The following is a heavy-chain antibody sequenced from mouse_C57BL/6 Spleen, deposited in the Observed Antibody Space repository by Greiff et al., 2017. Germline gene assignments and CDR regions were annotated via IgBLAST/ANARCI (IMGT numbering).Heavy chain of an antibody. CDR1: GFTFSDYY. CDR2: ISNGGGST. V-gene: IGHV5-12*01. D-gene: IGHD3-3*01. CDR3: ARHEEGLDY. J-gene: IGHJ2*01. Sequence: EVQLVESGGGLVQPGGSLKLSCAASGFTFSDYYMYWVRQTPEKRLEWVAYISNGGGSTYYPDTVKGRFTISRDNAKNTLYLQMSRLKSEDTAMYYCARHEEGLDYWGQGTTLTVSS.